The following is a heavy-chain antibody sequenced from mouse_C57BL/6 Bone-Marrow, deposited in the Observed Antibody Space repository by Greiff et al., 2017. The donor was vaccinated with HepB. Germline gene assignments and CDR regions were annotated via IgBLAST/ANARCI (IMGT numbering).Heavy chain of an antibody. D-gene: IGHD1-1*01. J-gene: IGHJ1*03. CDR1: GYTFTDYY. CDR2: INPYNGGT. Sequence: EVQLQQSGPVLVKPGASVKMSCKASGYTFTDYYMNWVKQSHGKSLEWIGVINPYNGGTSYNQKFKGKATLTVDKSSSTAYMELNSLTSEDSAVYYCARGYYGSSEGVDVWGTGTTVTVSS. CDR3: ARGYYGSSEGVDV. V-gene: IGHV1-19*01.